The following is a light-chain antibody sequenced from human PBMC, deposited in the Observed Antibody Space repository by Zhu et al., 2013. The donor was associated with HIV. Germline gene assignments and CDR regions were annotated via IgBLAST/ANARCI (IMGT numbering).Light chain of an antibody. CDR1: QSVLYSSNNKNY. J-gene: IGKJ5*01. Sequence: DIVMTQSPDSLAVSLGERATVNCKSSQSVLYSSNNKNYLAWYQQKPGQPPKLLIYWASTRESGVPDRFSGGGSGTDFTLTINSLQPEDFATYYCQQPRRFPITFGQGTRLEIK. CDR2: WAS. CDR3: QQPRRFPIT. V-gene: IGKV4-1*01.